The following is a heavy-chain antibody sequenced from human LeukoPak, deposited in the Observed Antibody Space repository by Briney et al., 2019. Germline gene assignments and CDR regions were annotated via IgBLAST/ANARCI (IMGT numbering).Heavy chain of an antibody. D-gene: IGHD2/OR15-2a*01. Sequence: PSETLSLTCAVYGGSFSGYYWSWIRQPPGKGLEWIGEINHSGSTNYNPSLKSRVTISLDTSKNQFSLKLSSVTAADTAVYYCARGLLRSKFDYWGQGTLVTVSS. V-gene: IGHV4-34*01. CDR2: INHSGST. J-gene: IGHJ4*02. CDR1: GGSFSGYY. CDR3: ARGLLRSKFDY.